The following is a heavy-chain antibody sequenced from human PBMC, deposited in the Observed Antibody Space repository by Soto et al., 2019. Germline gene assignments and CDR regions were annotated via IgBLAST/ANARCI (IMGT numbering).Heavy chain of an antibody. CDR3: ARDMGLGYCSGGSCYSFDP. Sequence: VQLVESGGGLVQPGGSLRLSCAASGFTFSSYSMNWVRQAPGKGLEWVSYISSSSSTIYYADSVKGRFTISRDNAKNSLYLQMNSLRDEDTAVYYCARDMGLGYCSGGSCYSFDPWGQGTLVTVSS. V-gene: IGHV3-48*02. CDR1: GFTFSSYS. CDR2: ISSSSSTI. J-gene: IGHJ5*02. D-gene: IGHD2-15*01.